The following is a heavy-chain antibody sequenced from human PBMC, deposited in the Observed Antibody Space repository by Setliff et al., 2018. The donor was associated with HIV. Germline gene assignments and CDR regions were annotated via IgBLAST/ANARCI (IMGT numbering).Heavy chain of an antibody. CDR2: IIPNSAGT. CDR3: ATKVYCTNGVCLDAFDI. Sequence: ASVKVSCKASGYSFTTSGISWVRQAPGQGLEWMGRIIPNSAGTNYAQKFQGRVTMTRDTSISTAYMELSRLRSDDTAVYYCATKVYCTNGVCLDAFDIWGQGTMVTVSS. V-gene: IGHV1-2*06. CDR1: GYSFTTSG. J-gene: IGHJ3*02. D-gene: IGHD2-8*01.